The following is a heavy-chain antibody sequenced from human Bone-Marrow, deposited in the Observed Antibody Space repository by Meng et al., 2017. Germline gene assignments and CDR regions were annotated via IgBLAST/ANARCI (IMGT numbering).Heavy chain of an antibody. CDR2: ISHSGAT. CDR1: GGSISSSSYY. V-gene: IGHV4-39*07. D-gene: IGHD3-10*01. Sequence: SETLSLTCTVSGGSISSSSYYWGWIRQPPGRGPEWIGTISHSGATYFDPFLKSRVTMSLDASMNQVSLNLDSVTAADTAVYYCAEDSRASWFFIWGHGTMVTVSS. CDR3: AEDSRASWFFI. J-gene: IGHJ3*02.